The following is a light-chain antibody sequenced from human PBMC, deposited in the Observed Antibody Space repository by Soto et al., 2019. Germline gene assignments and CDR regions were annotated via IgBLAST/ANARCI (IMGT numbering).Light chain of an antibody. Sequence: QSALTQPASVSGSPGQSITISCTGTSSDVGGYNYVSWYQQHPGQAPRLMVYDVTNRASGVSDRFSVSKSGNTVSLTISGLQAEDEADYYCASYTTASTDVFGTGTKLTVL. CDR3: ASYTTASTDV. J-gene: IGLJ1*01. V-gene: IGLV2-14*01. CDR2: DVT. CDR1: SSDVGGYNY.